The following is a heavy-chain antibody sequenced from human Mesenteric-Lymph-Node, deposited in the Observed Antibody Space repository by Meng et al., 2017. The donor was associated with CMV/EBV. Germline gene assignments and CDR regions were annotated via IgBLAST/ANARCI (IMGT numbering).Heavy chain of an antibody. CDR2: ISSSSSYI. D-gene: IGHD1-26*01. J-gene: IGHJ3*02. V-gene: IGHV3-21*01. CDR3: ASPYSGSYFGAFDI. CDR1: GFTFSSYS. Sequence: LSLTCAASGFTFSSYSMNWVRQAPGKGLEWVSSISSSSSYIYYADSVKGRFTISRDNAKNSLYLQMNSLRAEDTAVYYCASPYSGSYFGAFDIWGQGTMVTVSS.